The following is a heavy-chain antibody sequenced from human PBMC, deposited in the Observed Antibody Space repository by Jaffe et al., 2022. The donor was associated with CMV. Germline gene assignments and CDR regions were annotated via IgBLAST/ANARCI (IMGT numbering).Heavy chain of an antibody. CDR2: IWYDGSNK. Sequence: QVQLVESGGGVVQPGRSLRLSCAASGFTFSSYGMHWVRQAPGKGLEWVAVIWYDGSNKYYADSVKGRFTISRDNSKNTLYLQMNSLRAEDTAVYYCARDLTAAPFRASGFDYWGQGTLVTVSS. CDR1: GFTFSSYG. D-gene: IGHD3-16*01. CDR3: ARDLTAAPFRASGFDY. J-gene: IGHJ4*02. V-gene: IGHV3-33*01.